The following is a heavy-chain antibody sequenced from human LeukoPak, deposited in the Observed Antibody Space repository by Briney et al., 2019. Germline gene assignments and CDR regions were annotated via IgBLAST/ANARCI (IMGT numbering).Heavy chain of an antibody. D-gene: IGHD3-22*01. CDR2: ISWNSGSI. CDR1: GFTFDDYA. CDR3: AVYDSSGYRNFDY. J-gene: IGHJ4*02. Sequence: GRALRLSCAASGFTFDDYAMRWGRQAPGEGREWGSGISWNSGSIGYADSVKGRFTISRDNAKNSLYLQMNSLRAEDTALYYCAVYDSSGYRNFDYWGQGTLVTVSS. V-gene: IGHV3-9*01.